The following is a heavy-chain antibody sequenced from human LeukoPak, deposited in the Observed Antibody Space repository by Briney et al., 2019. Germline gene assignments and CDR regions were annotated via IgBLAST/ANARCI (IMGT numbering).Heavy chain of an antibody. CDR1: GFTFDDYA. Sequence: QPGGSLRLSCAASGFTFDDYAMHWVRQAPGKVLEWVSGISWNSGSIGYADSVKGRFTISRDNAKNSLYLQMNSLRAEDTALYYCAKALKLKSSSWYYYYMDVWGKGTTVTISS. D-gene: IGHD6-13*01. CDR3: AKALKLKSSSWYYYYMDV. J-gene: IGHJ6*03. CDR2: ISWNSGSI. V-gene: IGHV3-9*01.